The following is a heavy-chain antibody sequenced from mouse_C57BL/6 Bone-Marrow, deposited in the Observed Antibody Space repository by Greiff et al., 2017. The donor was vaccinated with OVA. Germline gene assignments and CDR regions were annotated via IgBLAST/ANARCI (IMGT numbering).Heavy chain of an antibody. Sequence: VQLQQSGPVLVKPGASVKMSCKASGYTFTDYYMNWVKQSHGKSLEWIGVINPYNGGTSYNQKFKGKATLTVDKSSSTAYMELNSLTSEDSAVYYCARGWLLAWFAYWGQGTLVTVSA. CDR2: INPYNGGT. J-gene: IGHJ3*01. CDR3: ARGWLLAWFAY. D-gene: IGHD2-3*01. CDR1: GYTFTDYY. V-gene: IGHV1-19*01.